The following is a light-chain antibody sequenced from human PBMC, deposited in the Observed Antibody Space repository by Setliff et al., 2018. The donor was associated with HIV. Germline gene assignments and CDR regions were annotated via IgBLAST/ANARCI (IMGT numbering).Light chain of an antibody. V-gene: IGLV6-57*01. CDR1: SGSIASYY. CDR3: QSYDVTTYVV. J-gene: IGLJ2*01. CDR2: ESH. Sequence: NFMLTQPHSVSESPGKAVTISCTRSSGSIASYYVQWYQQRPGSSPTIVIYESHKRPSGVPDRFSGSIDSSSNSASLTISGLKTEDEADYSCQSYDVTTYVVFGGGTKVTAL.